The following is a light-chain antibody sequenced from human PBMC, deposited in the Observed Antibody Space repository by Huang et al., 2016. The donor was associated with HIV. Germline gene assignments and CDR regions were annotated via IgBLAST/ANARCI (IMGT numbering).Light chain of an antibody. J-gene: IGKJ1*01. CDR3: QQYNNYART. Sequence: EIVMTQPPATLSVSPGERATLSGRASQSVSSNLAWYQQKPGQAPRLLIYGSSTRATGIPARFSGSGSGTEFTLTISSLQSEDFAVYYCQQYNNYARTFGQGTKVEIK. CDR1: QSVSSN. V-gene: IGKV3-15*01. CDR2: GSS.